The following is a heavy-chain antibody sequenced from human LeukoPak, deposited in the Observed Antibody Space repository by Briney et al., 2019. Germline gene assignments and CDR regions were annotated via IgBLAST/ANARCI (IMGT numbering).Heavy chain of an antibody. CDR1: GFTFSDYY. Sequence: GGSLRLSCAASGFTFSDYYMSWIRQAPGKGLEWVSYISSSGNTIYYADSVKGRFTISRDNAKNSLYLQMNSLRAEDTAVYYCAREARQGGLGDYIPLDYWGQGTLVTVSP. J-gene: IGHJ4*02. D-gene: IGHD4-17*01. V-gene: IGHV3-11*01. CDR3: AREARQGGLGDYIPLDY. CDR2: ISSSGNTI.